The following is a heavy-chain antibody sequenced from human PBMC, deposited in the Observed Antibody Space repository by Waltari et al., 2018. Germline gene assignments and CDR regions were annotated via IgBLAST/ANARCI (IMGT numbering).Heavy chain of an antibody. J-gene: IGHJ1*01. Sequence: QVQLVEPGGGVVQPGGSLRLSCVAPGFIFSPYTLPWVRQGPGKGSRWVAITSNDGGKEYYPDSVKGRFTISRNKSKDTVFLQMNSLRAEDTALYYCARAYYAYSSSTFQNYWGRGTLVTVSS. CDR1: GFIFSPYT. CDR2: TSNDGGKE. D-gene: IGHD2-2*01. CDR3: ARAYYAYSSSTFQNY. V-gene: IGHV3-30*16.